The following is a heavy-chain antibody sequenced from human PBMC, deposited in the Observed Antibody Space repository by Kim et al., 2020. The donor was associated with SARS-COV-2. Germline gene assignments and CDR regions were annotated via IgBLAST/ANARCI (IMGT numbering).Heavy chain of an antibody. D-gene: IGHD6-19*01. CDR1: GFTFSGYS. CDR2: IDGGSSYI. CDR3: ARDYSGWSRDY. V-gene: IGHV3-21*01. Sequence: GGSLRLSCAASGFTFSGYSMNWVRLAPGKGLEWVSSIDGGSSYIYYADSVKGRFTISRDNAKNSLYLQMNSLRAEDTAVYYCARDYSGWSRDYWGQGTLVTVSS. J-gene: IGHJ4*02.